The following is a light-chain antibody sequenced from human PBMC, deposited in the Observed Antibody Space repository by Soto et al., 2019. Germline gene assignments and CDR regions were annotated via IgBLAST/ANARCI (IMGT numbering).Light chain of an antibody. V-gene: IGKV3-20*01. CDR1: QSISSSY. CDR3: QQYSSTFWT. Sequence: EIVLTQSRGTLSLSPGERTTLSCRASQSISSSYLAWYQQKPGQAPRLLVYGASSRATGIPDRFSGSGSGTDFTLTISRLEPEDFALYYCQQYSSTFWTLGQGTKVEIK. J-gene: IGKJ1*01. CDR2: GAS.